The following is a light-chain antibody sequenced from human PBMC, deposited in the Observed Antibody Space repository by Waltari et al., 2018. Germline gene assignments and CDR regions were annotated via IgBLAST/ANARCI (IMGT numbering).Light chain of an antibody. CDR2: GAS. CDR3: QQYNYWHT. V-gene: IGKV3-15*01. CDR1: QNINRN. J-gene: IGKJ2*01. Sequence: EIVMTQSPATLSVSAGEEATLSCRVSQNINRNLAWYQQKPGQTPRLLIYGASARATGVPARFSGSGSGTDFTLTISSLQSEDFAVYYCQQYNYWHTFGQGTKLEIK.